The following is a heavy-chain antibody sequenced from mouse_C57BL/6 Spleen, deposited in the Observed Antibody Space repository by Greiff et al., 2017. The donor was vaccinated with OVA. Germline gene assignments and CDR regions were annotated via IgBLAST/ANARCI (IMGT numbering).Heavy chain of an antibody. D-gene: IGHD2-3*01. J-gene: IGHJ4*01. Sequence: QVHVKQSGAELARPGASVKMSCKASGYTFTSYTMHWVKQRPGQGLEWIGYINPSSGYTKYNQKFKDKATLTADKSSSTAYMQLSSLTSEDSAVYYCARSFYDGYFYAMDYWGQGTSVTVSS. V-gene: IGHV1-4*01. CDR1: GYTFTSYT. CDR3: ARSFYDGYFYAMDY. CDR2: INPSSGYT.